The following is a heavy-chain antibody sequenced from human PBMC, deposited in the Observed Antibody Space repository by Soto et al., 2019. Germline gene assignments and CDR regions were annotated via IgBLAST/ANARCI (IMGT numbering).Heavy chain of an antibody. Sequence: DVQLLESGGHLVQPGGSLRLSCAASGFTFSSYAMSWVRQAPGKGLEWGSSVSAGGDMTYYSDSVKGRFTISRDNANNALFLQMNSLRTADTALYYCARGDRGGSGSPASYYYSGLDVWGQGTTVTVS. V-gene: IGHV3-23*01. CDR3: ARGDRGGSGSPASYYYSGLDV. CDR1: GFTFSSYA. J-gene: IGHJ6*02. CDR2: VSAGGDMT. D-gene: IGHD3-10*01.